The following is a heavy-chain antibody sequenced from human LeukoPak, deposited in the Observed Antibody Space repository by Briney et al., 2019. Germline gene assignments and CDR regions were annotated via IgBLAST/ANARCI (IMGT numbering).Heavy chain of an antibody. CDR2: ISDGGRPL. V-gene: IGHV3-11*01. CDR1: GFIFSDYY. D-gene: IGHD2-8*01. CDR3: ARRYCTPSSCYSDY. J-gene: IGHJ4*02. Sequence: GGSLRLSCAASGFIFSDYYMSWIRQAPGKGLEWVSFISDGGRPLHYADSVKGRFTISRDNAKNSLYLQMNSLRDEDTAVYFCARRYCTPSSCYSDYWGQGALSPSPQ.